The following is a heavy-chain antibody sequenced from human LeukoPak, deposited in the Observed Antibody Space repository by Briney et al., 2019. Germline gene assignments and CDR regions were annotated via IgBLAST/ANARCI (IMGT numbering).Heavy chain of an antibody. CDR3: ARDSSWEHYYYYMDV. CDR2: IIPILGRT. Sequence: SVKVSCKASGGTLRKYTISWVRQAPGQGLEWVGGIIPILGRTDYAQKFQGRVTITADESTYTAYMELSSLRSEDTAVYYCARDSSWEHYYYYMDVWGKGTTVTVSS. V-gene: IGHV1-69*10. CDR1: GGTLRKYT. J-gene: IGHJ6*03. D-gene: IGHD6-13*01.